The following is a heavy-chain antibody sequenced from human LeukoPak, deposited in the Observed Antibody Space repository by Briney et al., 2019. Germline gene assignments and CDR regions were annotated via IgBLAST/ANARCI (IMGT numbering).Heavy chain of an antibody. J-gene: IGHJ6*02. D-gene: IGHD6-13*01. Sequence: GGSLRLSCAASGFTVSSNYMSWVRQAPGKGLEWVSVIYSGGSTYYADSVKGRFTISRDNSKNTLYLQMNSLRAEDTAVYYCARESGRQLEPPYYYYYGMDVWGQGTTVTVSS. CDR2: IYSGGST. V-gene: IGHV3-66*01. CDR1: GFTVSSNY. CDR3: ARESGRQLEPPYYYYYGMDV.